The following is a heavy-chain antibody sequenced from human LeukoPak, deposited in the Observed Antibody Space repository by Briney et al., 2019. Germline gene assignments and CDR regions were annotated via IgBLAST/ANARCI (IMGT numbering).Heavy chain of an antibody. V-gene: IGHV4-31*03. CDR2: IYSSGDT. CDR1: GCTITNGTYY. J-gene: IGHJ3*02. CDR3: AGSEGAIIRAAVFDS. D-gene: IGHD3-10*01. Sequence: SQTLPLTCTVSGCTITNGTYYGTWMPHHPGKALEWIGYIYSSGDTQYTPSLRCRVTMSVDASKSKFYLMLSSVTGADTAVYFCAGSEGAIIRAAVFDSWGQATMVIVS.